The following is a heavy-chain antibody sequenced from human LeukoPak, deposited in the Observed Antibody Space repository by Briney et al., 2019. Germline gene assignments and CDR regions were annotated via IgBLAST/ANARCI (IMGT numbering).Heavy chain of an antibody. D-gene: IGHD6-13*01. J-gene: IGHJ3*02. Sequence: GGSLRLTCAASGFTFSNYAMSWVRQAPGKGLEWVSAISGGGGTTYYADSVKGRFTISRDHSKNILYLQMNSLRAEDTAVYYCAKDGIAAAGDAFDIWGQGTMVTVSS. CDR1: GFTFSNYA. CDR3: AKDGIAAAGDAFDI. V-gene: IGHV3-23*01. CDR2: ISGGGGTT.